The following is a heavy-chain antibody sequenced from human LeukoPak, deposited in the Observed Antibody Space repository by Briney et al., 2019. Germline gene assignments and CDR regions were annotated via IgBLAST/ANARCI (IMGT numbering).Heavy chain of an antibody. CDR1: GGSISSYY. Sequence: SETLSLTCTVSGGSISSYYWSWIRQPPGKGLEWSGYIYYSGSTDYNPSLKSRVTISVDTSKNQFSLKLSSVTAADTAVYYCARRVGYSYGGIDYWGQGTLVTVSS. CDR2: IYYSGST. CDR3: ARRVGYSYGGIDY. J-gene: IGHJ4*02. D-gene: IGHD5-18*01. V-gene: IGHV4-59*01.